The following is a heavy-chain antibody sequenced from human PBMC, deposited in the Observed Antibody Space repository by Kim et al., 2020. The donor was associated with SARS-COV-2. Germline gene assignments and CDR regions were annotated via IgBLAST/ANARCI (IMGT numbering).Heavy chain of an antibody. CDR1: GGTFSSYA. Sequence: SVKVSCKASGGTFSSYAISWVRQAPGQGLEWMGGIIPIFGTANYAQKFQGRVTITADESTSTAYMELSSLRSEDTAVYYCAGTRAWIQLSHSDGMDVWGQGTTVTVSS. V-gene: IGHV1-69*13. D-gene: IGHD5-18*01. CDR3: AGTRAWIQLSHSDGMDV. CDR2: IIPIFGTA. J-gene: IGHJ6*02.